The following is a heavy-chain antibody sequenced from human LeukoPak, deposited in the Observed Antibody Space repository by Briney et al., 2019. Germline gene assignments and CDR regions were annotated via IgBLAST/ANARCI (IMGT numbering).Heavy chain of an antibody. D-gene: IGHD1-7*01. CDR1: GGSVSSYY. J-gene: IGHJ6*02. Sequence: SETLSLTCTVSGGSVSSYYWSWIRQPPGKGLEWIGYIYYSGSTNYNPSLKSRVTISVDTSKNQFSLRLSSVTAADTAVYHCARDNWNYGSSMDVWGQGTTVTVSS. V-gene: IGHV4-59*02. CDR2: IYYSGST. CDR3: ARDNWNYGSSMDV.